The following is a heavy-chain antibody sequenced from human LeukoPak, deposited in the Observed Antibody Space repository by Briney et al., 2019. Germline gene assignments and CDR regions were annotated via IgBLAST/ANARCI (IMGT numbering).Heavy chain of an antibody. CDR2: IYTSGST. CDR1: GGSININTYY. D-gene: IGHD4-17*01. J-gene: IGHJ5*02. V-gene: IGHV4-61*02. CDR3: ARGPLTVTRGFDP. Sequence: SETLSLTCTVSGGSININTYYWGWIRQPAGKGLEWIGRIYTSGSTNYNPSLKTRVTMSVDTSKNQFSLKLSSVTAADTAVYYCARGPLTVTRGFDPWGQGTLVTVSS.